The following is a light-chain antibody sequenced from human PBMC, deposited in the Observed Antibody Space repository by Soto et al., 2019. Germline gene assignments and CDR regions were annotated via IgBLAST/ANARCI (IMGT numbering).Light chain of an antibody. J-gene: IGKJ1*01. Sequence: IGLRKSPGTLSLYKGESATLSCRVSQTTSPKYVAWYQQRRGLAPRLLVYGASKRAAGIPDRFRGSGSGSEFSLTISGLEPEDFAVYFCQQYVSSPRTFGQGSKV. CDR1: QTTSPKY. CDR3: QQYVSSPRT. CDR2: GAS. V-gene: IGKV3-20*01.